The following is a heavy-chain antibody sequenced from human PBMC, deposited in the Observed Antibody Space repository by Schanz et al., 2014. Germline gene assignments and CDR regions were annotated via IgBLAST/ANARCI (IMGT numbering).Heavy chain of an antibody. V-gene: IGHV1-18*04. J-gene: IGHJ4*02. CDR3: ASSGAGYSSSWDFDY. Sequence: QVQLVQSGAEVRKPGASVKVSCKASGYTFTGYYMHWVRQAPGQGLEWMGWINPNSGTTNYAQKVQGRVTMTTDTSTGTAYMELRSLRSDDTAVYYCASSGAGYSSSWDFDYWGQGTLVTVSS. D-gene: IGHD6-13*01. CDR1: GYTFTGYY. CDR2: INPNSGTT.